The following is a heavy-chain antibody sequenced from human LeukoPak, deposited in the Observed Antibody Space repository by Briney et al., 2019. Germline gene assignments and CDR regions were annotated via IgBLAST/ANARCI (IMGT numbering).Heavy chain of an antibody. CDR2: ISGSGSST. J-gene: IGHJ4*02. V-gene: IGHV3-23*01. D-gene: IGHD3-10*02. CDR1: GFTFSSYA. Sequence: SGGSLRLSCAASGFTFSSYAMSWVRQAPGKGLEWVSAISGSGSSTYYADSVKGRFTISRDNSKNTLYLQMNSLRAEDTAVYYCASGLFGRLFDYWGQGTLVIVSS. CDR3: ASGLFGRLFDY.